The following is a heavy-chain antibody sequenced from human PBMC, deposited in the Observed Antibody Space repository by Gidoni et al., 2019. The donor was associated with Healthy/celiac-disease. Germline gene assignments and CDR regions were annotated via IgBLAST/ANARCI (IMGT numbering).Heavy chain of an antibody. Sequence: EVQLVESGGGLVKPGGSLRLSCAASGFTFSNAWMSWVRQAPGKGLEWVGRIKSKTDGGTTDYAAPVKGRFTISRDDSKNTLYLQMNSLKTEDTAVYYCTTDSEWLRYYYYYGMDVWGQGTTVTVSS. CDR1: GFTFSNAW. V-gene: IGHV3-15*01. CDR2: IKSKTDGGTT. J-gene: IGHJ6*02. D-gene: IGHD5-12*01. CDR3: TTDSEWLRYYYYYGMDV.